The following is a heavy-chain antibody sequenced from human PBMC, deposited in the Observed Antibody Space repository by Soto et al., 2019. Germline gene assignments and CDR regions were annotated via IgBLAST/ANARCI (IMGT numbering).Heavy chain of an antibody. CDR3: ARVHYDFWSGYSDQIFDY. D-gene: IGHD3-3*01. CDR1: GXSISSYY. Sequence: SETLSLTCTVSGXSISSYYWSWIRQPPGKGLEWIGYIYYSGSTNYNPSLKSRVTISVDTSKNQFSLKLSSVTAADTAVYYCARVHYDFWSGYSDQIFDYWGQGTLVTVSS. CDR2: IYYSGST. J-gene: IGHJ4*02. V-gene: IGHV4-59*01.